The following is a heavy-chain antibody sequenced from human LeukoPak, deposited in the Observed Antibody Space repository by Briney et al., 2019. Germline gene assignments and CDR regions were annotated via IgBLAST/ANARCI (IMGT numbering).Heavy chain of an antibody. CDR1: GFTFSSYS. CDR2: ISSSSSYI. J-gene: IGHJ6*02. CDR3: ARWVSSGYHYYYYYGMDV. D-gene: IGHD3-22*01. V-gene: IGHV3-21*01. Sequence: PGGSLRLSCAASGFTFSSYSMNWVRQAPGKGLEWVSSISSSSSYIYYADSVKGRFTISRDNAKNSLYLQMNSLRAEDTAVYYCARWVSSGYHYYYYYGMDVWGQGTTVTVSS.